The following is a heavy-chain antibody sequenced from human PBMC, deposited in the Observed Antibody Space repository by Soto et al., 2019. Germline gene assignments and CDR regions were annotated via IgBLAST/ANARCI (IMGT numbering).Heavy chain of an antibody. J-gene: IGHJ6*03. CDR2: IYSGGST. CDR1: GFTVSSNY. CDR3: ARGASYIWASYRYNDYYYMDV. Sequence: EVQLVESGGGLVQPGGSLRLSCAASGFTVSSNYMSWVRQAPGKGLEWVSVIYSGGSTYYADSVKGRFTISRDNSKNTLYLQMNSLRAEDTAVYYCARGASYIWASYRYNDYYYMDVWGKGTTVTVSS. D-gene: IGHD3-16*02. V-gene: IGHV3-66*01.